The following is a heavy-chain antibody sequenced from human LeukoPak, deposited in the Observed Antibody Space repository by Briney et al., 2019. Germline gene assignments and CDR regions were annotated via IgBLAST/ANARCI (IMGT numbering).Heavy chain of an antibody. V-gene: IGHV3-30*03. D-gene: IGHD2-15*01. CDR1: GFTFSSYG. CDR2: ISYDGSNK. CDR3: ARDAPRADCSGGSCHHS. J-gene: IGHJ4*02. Sequence: GGSLRLSCAASGFTFSSYGMHWVRQAPGKGLEWVAVISYDGSNKYYADSVKGRFTISRDNAKNSLYLQMNSLRAEDTAVYYCARDAPRADCSGGSCHHSWGQGTLVTVSS.